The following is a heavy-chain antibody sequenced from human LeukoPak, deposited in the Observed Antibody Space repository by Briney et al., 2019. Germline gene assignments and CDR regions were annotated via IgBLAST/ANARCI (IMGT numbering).Heavy chain of an antibody. D-gene: IGHD1-1*01. V-gene: IGHV3-21*01. CDR1: GFTFSSYS. CDR3: ARAPGGVSTYFDY. J-gene: IGHJ4*02. CDR2: ISSSSTYI. Sequence: GGSLRLSCAASGFTFSSYSMNWVRQAPGKGLGWVSSISSSSTYIYYTDSVKGRFTISRDNAKNSLYLQMNSLTADDTAVYYCARAPGGVSTYFDYWGQGTLVTVSS.